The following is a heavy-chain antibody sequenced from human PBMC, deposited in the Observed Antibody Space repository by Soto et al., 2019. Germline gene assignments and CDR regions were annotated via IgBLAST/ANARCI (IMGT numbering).Heavy chain of an antibody. CDR3: ANRDFKDEPYYYYMDV. CDR2: ISGSGGST. J-gene: IGHJ6*03. Sequence: EVQLLESGGGLVQPGGSLRLSCAASGFTFSSYAMSWVRQAPGKGLEWVSAISGSGGSTYYADSVKGRFTISRDNSKNTLYLQMNSLRAEDTAVYYCANRDFKDEPYYYYMDVWGKGTTVTVSS. CDR1: GFTFSSYA. D-gene: IGHD2-15*01. V-gene: IGHV3-23*01.